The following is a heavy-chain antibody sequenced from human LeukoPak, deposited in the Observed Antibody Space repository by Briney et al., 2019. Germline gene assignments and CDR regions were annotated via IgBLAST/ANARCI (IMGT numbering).Heavy chain of an antibody. CDR1: GFTLSGSA. CDR2: IRSKAHSYAT. J-gene: IGHJ3*02. V-gene: IGHV3-73*01. D-gene: IGHD3-22*01. CDR3: TRHGGRDYYDSSEDAFDI. Sequence: PGGSLRLSCAASGFTLSGSAMHWVRQASGKGLEWVGRIRSKAHSYATAYAASVKGRFTISRDDSKNTAYLQMNSLKTEDTAVYYCTRHGGRDYYDSSEDAFDIWGQGTMVIVSS.